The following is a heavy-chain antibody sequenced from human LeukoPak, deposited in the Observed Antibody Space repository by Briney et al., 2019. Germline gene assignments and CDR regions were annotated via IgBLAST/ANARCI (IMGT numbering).Heavy chain of an antibody. Sequence: SETLSLTCTVSGGSISSSSYYWGWIRQPPGKGLEWIGSIYYSGSTYYNPSLKSRVTISVDTSKNQFSLKLSSVTAADTAVYYCARVVGARGRVDYWGHGTLVTVSS. J-gene: IGHJ4*01. CDR1: GGSISSSSYY. D-gene: IGHD1-26*01. CDR3: ARVVGARGRVDY. CDR2: IYYSGST. V-gene: IGHV4-39*07.